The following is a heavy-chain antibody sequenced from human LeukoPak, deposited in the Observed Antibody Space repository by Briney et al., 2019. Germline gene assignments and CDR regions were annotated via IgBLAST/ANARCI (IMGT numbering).Heavy chain of an antibody. CDR1: GGSISSSSYY. D-gene: IGHD6-19*01. J-gene: IGHJ4*02. Sequence: SETLSLTCTVSGGSISSSSYYWGWIRQPPGKGLEWIGSIFYSGSTYYNPSLKSRLTISVDTSKHQLSLKLNSVTAADTAVYYCAGGSQWLVFDYWGQGSLVTVSS. CDR2: IFYSGST. V-gene: IGHV4-39*07. CDR3: AGGSQWLVFDY.